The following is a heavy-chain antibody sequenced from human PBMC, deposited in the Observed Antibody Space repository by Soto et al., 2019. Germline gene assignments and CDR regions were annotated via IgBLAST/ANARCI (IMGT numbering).Heavy chain of an antibody. CDR3: AKRRGPGAIRLPACYYCYVDV. Sequence: EVQLLESGGGLVQPGGSLRLSCAASGFTFSSYAMSWVRQAPGKGLEWVSAISGSGGSTYYADSVKGRFTISRDNSKNTVCVKMNRLRVEDTGVYYCAKRRGPGAIRLPACYYCYVDVWGKGTTVTVSS. CDR1: GFTFSSYA. D-gene: IGHD2-2*01. CDR2: ISGSGGST. V-gene: IGHV3-23*01. J-gene: IGHJ6*03.